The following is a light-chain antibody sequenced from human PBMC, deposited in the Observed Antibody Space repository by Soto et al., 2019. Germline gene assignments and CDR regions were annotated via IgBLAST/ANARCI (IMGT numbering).Light chain of an antibody. CDR1: SSDVGSYNR. V-gene: IGLV2-18*02. CDR3: SSFTSSITCV. CDR2: EVS. Sequence: QSALTQPPSVSGSPGQSVTISCTGTSSDVGSYNRVSWYQQPPGTAPKLVLYEVSHRPSGVPDRFSGSKSGNTASLTISGLQADDEADYYCSSFTSSITCVFGTGTKLTVL. J-gene: IGLJ1*01.